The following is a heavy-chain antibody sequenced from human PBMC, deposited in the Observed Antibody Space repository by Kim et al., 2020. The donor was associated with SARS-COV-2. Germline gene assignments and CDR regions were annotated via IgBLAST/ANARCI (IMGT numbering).Heavy chain of an antibody. CDR3: AKGIWSYGI. CDR2: GST. J-gene: IGHJ4*02. V-gene: IGHV3-23*01. D-gene: IGHD1-26*01. Sequence: GSTYYADSVAGRFSISRDNSKNTLYLKMNRLRAEDTAVYYCAKGIWSYGIWGQGTLVTVSS.